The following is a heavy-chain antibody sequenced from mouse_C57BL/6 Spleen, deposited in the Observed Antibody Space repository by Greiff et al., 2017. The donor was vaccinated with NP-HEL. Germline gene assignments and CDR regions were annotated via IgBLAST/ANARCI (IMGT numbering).Heavy chain of an antibody. D-gene: IGHD2-4*01. CDR2: IYPGSGST. Sequence: QVQLQQPGTELVKPGASVKMSCKASGYTFTSYWITWVKQRPGQGLEWIGDIYPGSGSTNYNEKFKSKATLTVDTSSSTAYLQLRSLTSEDSAVYYCARSYDYDGWYFDYWGQGTTLTVSS. V-gene: IGHV1-55*01. CDR3: ARSYDYDGWYFDY. J-gene: IGHJ2*01. CDR1: GYTFTSYW.